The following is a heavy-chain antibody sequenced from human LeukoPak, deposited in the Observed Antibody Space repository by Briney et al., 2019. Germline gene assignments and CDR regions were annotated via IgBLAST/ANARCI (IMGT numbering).Heavy chain of an antibody. V-gene: IGHV4-59*01. Sequence: SQTLSLTCTVSGGSISSYYWSWIRQPPGKGLEWIGYIYYSGSTNYNPSLKSRVTISVDTSKNQFSLKLSSVTAADTAVYYCARGPLLDYWGQGTLVTVSS. CDR2: IYYSGST. D-gene: IGHD2-8*02. CDR3: ARGPLLDY. J-gene: IGHJ4*02. CDR1: GGSISSYY.